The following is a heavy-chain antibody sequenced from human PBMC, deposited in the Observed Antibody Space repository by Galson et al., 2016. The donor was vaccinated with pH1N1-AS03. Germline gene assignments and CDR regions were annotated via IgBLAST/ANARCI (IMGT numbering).Heavy chain of an antibody. CDR1: GFSFSASW. CDR3: AKDPAAGEVWDILGALNGFDP. Sequence: SLRLSCAASGFSFSASWMSWVRQAPGKGLEWVANIRQDGSEKYYADSVKGRFTISRDNSKNTLYLQMNSLRAEDTAVYYCAKDPAAGEVWDILGALNGFDPWGQGTLVTVSS. D-gene: IGHD1-26*01. V-gene: IGHV3-7*01. J-gene: IGHJ5*02. CDR2: IRQDGSEK.